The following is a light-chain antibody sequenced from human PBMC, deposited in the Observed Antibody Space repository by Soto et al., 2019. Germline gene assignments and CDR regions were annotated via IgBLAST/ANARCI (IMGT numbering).Light chain of an antibody. V-gene: IGKV1-5*01. CDR3: QQYDSHSMT. CDR1: QSISSW. CDR2: DAS. Sequence: DIQMTQSPSTLSASVGDRVTITCRASQSISSWLAWYQQKPGKAPNLLIYDASNLESGVPSRFSGSGSGTEFTLTITSLQPDDFVTYYCQQYDSHSMTFGQGTKVDI. J-gene: IGKJ1*01.